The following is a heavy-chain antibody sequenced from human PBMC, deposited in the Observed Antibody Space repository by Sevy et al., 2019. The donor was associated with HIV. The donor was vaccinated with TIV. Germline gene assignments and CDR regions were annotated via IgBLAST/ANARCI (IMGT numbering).Heavy chain of an antibody. Sequence: GGSLRLSCAASGFTFTSYAMNWARQAPGKGLDWVSSISGSGRSTYYADSVEGRFTISRDNSKNTLSLQMNSLRADDTAVYYCAKGYCSGGSCPRDYYYYGMDVWGQGTTVTVSS. CDR2: ISGSGRST. CDR1: GFTFTSYA. J-gene: IGHJ6*02. V-gene: IGHV3-23*01. D-gene: IGHD2-15*01. CDR3: AKGYCSGGSCPRDYYYYGMDV.